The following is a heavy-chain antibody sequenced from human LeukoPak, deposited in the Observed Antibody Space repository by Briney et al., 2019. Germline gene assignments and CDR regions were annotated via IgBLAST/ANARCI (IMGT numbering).Heavy chain of an antibody. J-gene: IGHJ4*02. CDR3: ARLEVGGLGY. CDR1: GFTFSSYS. Sequence: GGSLRLSCVASGFTFSSYSMNWVRQAPGRGLEWVSSIITVSTTYFQYADSVKGRFTISRDNAKNSLYWQMDSLRAEDTAVYYCARLEVGGLGYWGQGALVTVSS. D-gene: IGHD1-26*01. CDR2: IITVSTTYF. V-gene: IGHV3-21*01.